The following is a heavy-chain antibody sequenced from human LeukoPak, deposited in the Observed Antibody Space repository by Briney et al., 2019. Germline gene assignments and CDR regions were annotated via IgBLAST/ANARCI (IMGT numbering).Heavy chain of an antibody. CDR3: ARLLRFLEWSVPAYYYYYMDV. CDR1: GGSISSSSYY. J-gene: IGHJ6*03. D-gene: IGHD3-3*01. V-gene: IGHV4-39*01. CDR2: IYYSGST. Sequence: SETLSLTCTVSGGSISSSSYYWGWIRQPPGKGLEWIGSIYYSGSTYYNPSLKSRVTISVDTSKNQFSLKLSSVTAADTAVYYRARLLRFLEWSVPAYYYYYMDVWGKGTTVTVSS.